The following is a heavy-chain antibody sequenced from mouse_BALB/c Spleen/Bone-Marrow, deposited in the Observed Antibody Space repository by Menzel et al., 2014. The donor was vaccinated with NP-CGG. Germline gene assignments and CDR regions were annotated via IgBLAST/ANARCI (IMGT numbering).Heavy chain of an antibody. V-gene: IGHV1-14*01. Sequence: EVHLVESGPELVKPGASVKMSCKASGYTFXSYVMHWVKQKPGQGLEWIGYINPYNDGTKYNEKFKGKATLTSDKSSSTAYMELSSLTSEDSAVYYCARSYGGGDYWGQGTTLTVSS. CDR2: INPYNDGT. CDR3: ARSYGGGDY. CDR1: GYTFXSYV. J-gene: IGHJ2*01. D-gene: IGHD1-1*01.